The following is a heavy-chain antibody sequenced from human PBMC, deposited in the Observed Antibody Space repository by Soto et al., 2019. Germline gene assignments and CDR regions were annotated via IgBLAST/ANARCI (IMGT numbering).Heavy chain of an antibody. CDR3: ARAGHSSSSEGANWFDP. CDR1: CGSISSGGYY. CDR2: IYYSGST. Sequence: SETLSLTCTVSCGSISSGGYYWTWIRQHPGKGLEWIGYIYYSGSTYYNPSLKSRVTISVDTSKNQFSLNLRSVTAADTAVYYCARAGHSSSSEGANWFDPWGQGTLVTVSS. V-gene: IGHV4-31*03. D-gene: IGHD6-6*01. J-gene: IGHJ5*02.